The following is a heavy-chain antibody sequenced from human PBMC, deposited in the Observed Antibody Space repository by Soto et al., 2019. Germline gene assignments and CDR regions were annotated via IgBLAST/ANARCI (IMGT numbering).Heavy chain of an antibody. Sequence: LRLSCAGSGFTFGTYSMNWVRQAAGKGLEWIAYISYDSDTIQYADSVKGRFTISRDNAKNSLYLQMNSLRDEDAAVYYCARLYYDYVWGQGTTVTVSS. J-gene: IGHJ6*02. V-gene: IGHV3-48*02. CDR3: ARLYYDYV. CDR1: GFTFGTYS. D-gene: IGHD3-3*01. CDR2: ISYDSDTI.